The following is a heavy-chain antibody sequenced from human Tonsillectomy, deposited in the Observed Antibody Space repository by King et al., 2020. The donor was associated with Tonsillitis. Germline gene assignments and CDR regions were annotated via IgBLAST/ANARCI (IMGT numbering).Heavy chain of an antibody. V-gene: IGHV3-15*01. CDR3: TTGGYPF. J-gene: IGHJ4*02. CDR2: IKSKTDCGTT. CDR1: GFTFSNAW. D-gene: IGHD1-1*01. Sequence: EVQLVESGGGLVKPGGSLRLSCAASGFTFSNAWMSWVRQAPGKGLEWVGRIKSKTDCGTTDYAAPVKGRFTISRDDSKNTLYLQMNSLKTEDTAVYYCTTGGYPFWGQGTLVTVSS.